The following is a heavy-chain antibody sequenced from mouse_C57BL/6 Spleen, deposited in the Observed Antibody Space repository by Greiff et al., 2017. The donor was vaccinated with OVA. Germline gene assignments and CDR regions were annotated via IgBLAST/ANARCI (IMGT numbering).Heavy chain of an antibody. CDR2: IYWDDDK. CDR1: GFSLSTSGMG. Sequence: QVQLKESGPGILQSSQTLSLTCSFSGFSLSTSGMGVSWIRQPSGKGLEWLAHIYWDDDKRYNPSLKSRLTISKDTSRNQVFLKITSVDTADTATYYCARSSYGNYAAYWGQGTLVTVSA. J-gene: IGHJ3*01. D-gene: IGHD2-1*01. V-gene: IGHV8-12*01. CDR3: ARSSYGNYAAY.